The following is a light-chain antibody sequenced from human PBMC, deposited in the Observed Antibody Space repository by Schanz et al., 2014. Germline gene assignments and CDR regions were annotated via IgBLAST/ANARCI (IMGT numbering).Light chain of an antibody. CDR3: SSYAGSNNPVV. V-gene: IGLV2-8*01. CDR1: SSDVGGYNF. J-gene: IGLJ2*01. Sequence: QSALTQPPSASGSPGQSVTISCTGTSSDVGGYNFVSWYQQHPGKVPKLMIYEVSKRPSGVPDRFSGSKSGNTASLTVSGLQAEDEDDYYCSSYAGSNNPVVFGGGTKLTVL. CDR2: EVS.